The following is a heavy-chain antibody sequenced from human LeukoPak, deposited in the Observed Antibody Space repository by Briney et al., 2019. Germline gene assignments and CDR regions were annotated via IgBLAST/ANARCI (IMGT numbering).Heavy chain of an antibody. CDR2: IDHSGST. CDR1: GGSFSGYY. D-gene: IGHD4-17*01. CDR3: ARGADYGDYPYYFDY. V-gene: IGHV4-34*01. Sequence: PSETLSLTCAVYGGSFSGYYWSWIRQPPGEGLEWMGEIDHSGSTNYNPSLKSRVTISVDTSKNQFSLKLSSVTAADTAVYYCARGADYGDYPYYFDYWGQGTLVTVSS. J-gene: IGHJ4*02.